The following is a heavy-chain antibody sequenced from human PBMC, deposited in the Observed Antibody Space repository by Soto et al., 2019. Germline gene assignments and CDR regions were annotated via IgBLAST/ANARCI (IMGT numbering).Heavy chain of an antibody. D-gene: IGHD3-10*01. CDR3: ASWSSCKPLYYDGLDV. J-gene: IGHJ6*02. CDR2: IIPLHNTS. V-gene: IGHV1-69*06. CDR1: GGAFNNYA. Sequence: QVQLLQSGAEVKKPGSSVKVSCKVSGGAFNNYALNWVRHGPGQGLEWLGGIIPLHNTSNYSLKFLGRVTVNVDISSTTVYMELNSLTCDDTATYYCASWSSCKPLYYDGLDVWGQGTTVTVSS.